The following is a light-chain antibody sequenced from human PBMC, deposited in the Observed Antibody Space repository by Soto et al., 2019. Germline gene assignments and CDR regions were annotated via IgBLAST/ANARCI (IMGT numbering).Light chain of an antibody. V-gene: IGLV2-8*01. CDR1: SSDVGGYNF. J-gene: IGLJ1*01. Sequence: QSVLTQPPSASGSPGQSVTISCTGTSSDVGGYNFVSWYQHHPGKAPKLMIYEVSKRPSGVPDRFSGYKSGNTASLTVSGLQAEDEADYYCSSYGGSNNLYVFGTGTKLTVL. CDR3: SSYGGSNNLYV. CDR2: EVS.